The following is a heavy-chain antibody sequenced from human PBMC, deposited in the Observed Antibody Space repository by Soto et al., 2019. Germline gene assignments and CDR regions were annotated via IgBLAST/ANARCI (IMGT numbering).Heavy chain of an antibody. CDR3: VRDNGRGGYDAFDI. V-gene: IGHV4-31*03. Sequence: QVQLQESGPGLVKPSQTLSLSCTVSGGSISSGGYYWTWIRQHPGKGLEWIGYIYYSESAYYNPSLKSRVTISVDTSKSQFSLNLSSVTAADTAVYYCVRDNGRGGYDAFDIWGQGTMVTVSS. CDR2: IYYSESA. D-gene: IGHD2-15*01. J-gene: IGHJ3*02. CDR1: GGSISSGGYY.